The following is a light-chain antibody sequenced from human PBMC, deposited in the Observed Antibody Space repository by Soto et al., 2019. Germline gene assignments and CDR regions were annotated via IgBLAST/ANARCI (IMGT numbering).Light chain of an antibody. V-gene: IGKV1-39*01. Sequence: DIQMTQSPSSLSASVGDRVTITCRASQSISSYLNWYQQKPGKAPKLLIYAASSLQSGVPSRFSGSGSGTDFTLTISSLQPEDFATYYCQQIYSSHLIIGAGPKVHIK. CDR3: QQIYSSHLI. J-gene: IGKJ4*01. CDR2: AAS. CDR1: QSISSY.